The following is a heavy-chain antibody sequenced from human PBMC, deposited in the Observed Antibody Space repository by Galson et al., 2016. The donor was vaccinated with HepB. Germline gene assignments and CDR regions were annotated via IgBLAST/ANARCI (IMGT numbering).Heavy chain of an antibody. Sequence: QSGAEVKKPGESLKISCKGSGYTFTNYWIGWVRQMPGKGLEWMGIIYPGDSDTRYSPSFQGQVTISVDKSINTAYLQWSSLKASDTAMYYCARRGLFCGSGTYSWFDPWGQGTLVTVSS. CDR2: IYPGDSDT. J-gene: IGHJ5*02. CDR3: ARRGLFCGSGTYSWFDP. V-gene: IGHV5-51*01. D-gene: IGHD3-10*01. CDR1: GYTFTNYW.